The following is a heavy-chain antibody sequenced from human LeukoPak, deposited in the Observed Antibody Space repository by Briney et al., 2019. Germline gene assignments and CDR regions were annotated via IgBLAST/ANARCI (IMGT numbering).Heavy chain of an antibody. D-gene: IGHD2-15*01. Sequence: ASGRVSCKASGYTFTNYGITWVRQSPGQGLEWMGWVSAYAENTNYVQKIQGRVTMTTDTSTSTAYMELRSLRSDDTAVYYCARDCIGCHGFDYWGQGTLVTVSS. CDR2: VSAYAENT. CDR3: ARDCIGCHGFDY. V-gene: IGHV1-18*01. CDR1: GYTFTNYG. J-gene: IGHJ4*02.